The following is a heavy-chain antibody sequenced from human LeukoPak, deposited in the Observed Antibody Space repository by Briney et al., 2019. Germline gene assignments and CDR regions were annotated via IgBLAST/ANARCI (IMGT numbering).Heavy chain of an antibody. J-gene: IGHJ4*02. CDR1: GYTFTSYG. CDR3: ARDPPVSSYSSGWPTLDC. V-gene: IGHV1-18*01. CDR2: ISTYNGNT. D-gene: IGHD6-19*01. Sequence: ASVKVSCKASGYTFTSYGISWVRQAPGQGLEWMGWISTYNGNTNYAQKLQGRVTMTTDTSTSTAYMELRSLRSDDTAVYYCARDPPVSSYSSGWPTLDCWGQGTLVTVSS.